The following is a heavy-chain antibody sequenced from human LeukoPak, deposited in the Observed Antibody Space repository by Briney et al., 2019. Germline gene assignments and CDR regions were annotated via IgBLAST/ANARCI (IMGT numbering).Heavy chain of an antibody. D-gene: IGHD3-10*01. Sequence: GGSLRLSCAGSGFSFNRYWMTWVRQAPGKGLEWVANIKEDGSQKYYVDSVKGRFTISRDNAKSSLFLQLNSLRVDDTAVYYCAREIPEGFYGSGSDFWGQGTLVTVAS. CDR3: AREIPEGFYGSGSDF. CDR2: IKEDGSQK. J-gene: IGHJ4*02. V-gene: IGHV3-7*01. CDR1: GFSFNRYW.